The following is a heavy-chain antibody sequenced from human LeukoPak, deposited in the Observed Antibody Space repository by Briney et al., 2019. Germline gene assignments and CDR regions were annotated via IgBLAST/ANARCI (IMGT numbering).Heavy chain of an antibody. V-gene: IGHV3-11*04. CDR2: ISGSGSTI. J-gene: IGHJ4*02. CDR1: GFTFSDYY. Sequence: GGSLRLXCAASGFTFSDYYMSWIRQAPGKGLESVSYISGSGSTIYYADSVKGRFTISRDNAKNSLYLQMNSLRAEDTAVYYCVLHDYGDYFDYWGQGTLVTVSS. CDR3: VLHDYGDYFDY. D-gene: IGHD4-17*01.